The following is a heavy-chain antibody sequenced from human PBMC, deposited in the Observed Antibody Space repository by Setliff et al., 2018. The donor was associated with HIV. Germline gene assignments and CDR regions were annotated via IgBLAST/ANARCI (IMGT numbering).Heavy chain of an antibody. J-gene: IGHJ5*02. Sequence: PSETLSLTCRVSGGSIRSDNYYWAWIRQPPGKRLEWIASIHHTGGTYYNPSLKSRVTISVDTSKDQFSLKLRSLTATDTAIYHCARSMRYFYDTSGFSWFDPWGQGTQVTVPQ. D-gene: IGHD3-22*01. CDR3: ARSMRYFYDTSGFSWFDP. CDR1: GGSIRSDNYY. V-gene: IGHV4-39*01. CDR2: IHHTGGT.